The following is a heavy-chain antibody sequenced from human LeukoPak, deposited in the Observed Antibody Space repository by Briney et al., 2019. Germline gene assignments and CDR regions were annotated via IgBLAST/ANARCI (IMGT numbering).Heavy chain of an antibody. Sequence: PGGSLRLSCAASGFTFSSYSMNWVRQAPGKGLEWVSSISSSSSYIYYADSVKGRFTISRDNAKNTLYLQMSSLRVEDTAVYYCAKEDYYDSGGYYVTTYFDYWGQGTLVTVSS. CDR1: GFTFSSYS. D-gene: IGHD3-22*01. V-gene: IGHV3-21*04. CDR3: AKEDYYDSGGYYVTTYFDY. J-gene: IGHJ4*02. CDR2: ISSSSSYI.